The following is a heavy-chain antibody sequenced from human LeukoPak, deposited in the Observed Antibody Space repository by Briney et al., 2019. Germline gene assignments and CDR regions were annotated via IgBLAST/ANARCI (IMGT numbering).Heavy chain of an antibody. CDR1: GGTFSSYA. CDR3: ARDSPGAFDI. CDR2: IIPIFGTA. Sequence: GASVKVSCKASGGTFSSYAISWVRQAPGQGLEWMGGIIPIFGTANYAQKFQGRFTITTDESTSTAYMELSSLRSEDTAVYYCARDSPGAFDIWGQGTMVTVSS. J-gene: IGHJ3*02. V-gene: IGHV1-69*05.